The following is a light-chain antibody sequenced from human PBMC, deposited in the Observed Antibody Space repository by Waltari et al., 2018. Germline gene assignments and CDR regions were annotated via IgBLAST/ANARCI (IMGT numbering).Light chain of an antibody. CDR2: DTY. J-gene: IGLJ3*02. V-gene: IGLV8-61*01. CDR3: AVSMRSGIWV. Sequence: QTVVTQEPSLSVSPGWTVTITCGLSSGPFFTISHPSWFQQAPGQAPRTLIFDTYTRSSGVPDRFSGSILDNKAALTITGAQVDDESDYYCAVSMRSGIWVFGGGTKLTVL. CDR1: SGPFFTISH.